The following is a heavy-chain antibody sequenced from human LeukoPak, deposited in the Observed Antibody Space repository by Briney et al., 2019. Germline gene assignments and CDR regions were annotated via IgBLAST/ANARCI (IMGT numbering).Heavy chain of an antibody. CDR2: IYSGGST. Sequence: PGGSLRLSCAASGFTVSSNYMSWVRRAPGKGLEWVSVIYSGGSTYYADSVKGRFTISRDNSKNTLYLQMSSLRAEDTAVYYCARAYGGNNFDYWGQGTLVTVSS. CDR3: ARAYGGNNFDY. V-gene: IGHV3-66*01. CDR1: GFTVSSNY. D-gene: IGHD4-23*01. J-gene: IGHJ4*02.